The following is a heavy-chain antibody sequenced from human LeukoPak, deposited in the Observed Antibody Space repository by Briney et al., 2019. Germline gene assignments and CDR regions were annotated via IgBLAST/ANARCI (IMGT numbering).Heavy chain of an antibody. CDR2: ISYDGSNK. V-gene: IGHV3-30*18. D-gene: IGHD4-17*01. J-gene: IGHJ3*02. Sequence: PGGSLRLSCAASGFTFSSYAMSWVRQAPGKGLEWVAVISYDGSNKYHADSVKGRFTISRDNSKNTLYLQMNSLRAEDTAVYYCAKFSGYGDYATPDAFDIWGQGTMVTVSS. CDR1: GFTFSSYA. CDR3: AKFSGYGDYATPDAFDI.